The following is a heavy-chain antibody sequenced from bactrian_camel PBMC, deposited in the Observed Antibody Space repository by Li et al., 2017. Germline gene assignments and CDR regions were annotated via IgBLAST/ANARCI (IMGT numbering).Heavy chain of an antibody. Sequence: HVQLVESGGGSVQAGGSLRLSCAGAVYTYSTKCIGWFRQSPGKQREGVAVMDSDGVTTYSDSVKGRFTISQDNAKFTSSLQMDSLKPDDTAVYYCASRWSYGMSCDFALREYDYFGQGTQVTVS. CDR2: MDSDGVT. CDR1: VYTYSTKC. CDR3: ASRWSYGMSCDFALREYDY. D-gene: IGHD3*01. J-gene: IGHJ4*01. V-gene: IGHV3S53*01.